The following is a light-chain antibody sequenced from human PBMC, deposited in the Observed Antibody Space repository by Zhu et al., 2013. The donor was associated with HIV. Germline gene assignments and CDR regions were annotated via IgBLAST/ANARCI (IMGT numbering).Light chain of an antibody. CDR2: GAS. Sequence: LTQSPATLSVSLGDRATLSCRASQSISGTYLAWYQQRPGQAPWLLIYGASTRATSIPARFSGSGSGTDFTLTISSLQAEDVAVYYCQQYYSVPQTFGQGTKVQIK. CDR1: QSISGTY. V-gene: IGKV3D-7*01. CDR3: QQYYSVPQT. J-gene: IGKJ1*01.